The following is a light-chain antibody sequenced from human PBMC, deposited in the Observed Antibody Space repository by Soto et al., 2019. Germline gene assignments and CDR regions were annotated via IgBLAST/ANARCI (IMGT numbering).Light chain of an antibody. Sequence: ETVMTQSPATLSVSPGGRATLSCRASQSISDTLAWYQQKPGQAPRLLIHGASTRATGFPARFCGSGSGTDFTLTISSLQSEDFAVYYCQQYNNWPWTFGQGTKVEIK. CDR2: GAS. J-gene: IGKJ1*01. CDR3: QQYNNWPWT. V-gene: IGKV3-15*01. CDR1: QSISDT.